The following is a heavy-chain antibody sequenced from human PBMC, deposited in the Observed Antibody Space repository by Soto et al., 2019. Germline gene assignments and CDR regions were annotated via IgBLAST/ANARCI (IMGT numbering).Heavy chain of an antibody. CDR3: AHSAAGEQLVPADY. D-gene: IGHD6-6*01. CDR2: IYWDDDK. Sequence: QITLKESGPTLVKPTQSLTLTCTFSGFSLSTSGVGMGWIRQPPGNALEWLALIYWDDDKRYSPSLKSRLTITKDTSKNQVVLTMTNMDPVDTATYYCAHSAAGEQLVPADYWGQGTLVTVS. CDR1: GFSLSTSGVG. J-gene: IGHJ4*02. V-gene: IGHV2-5*02.